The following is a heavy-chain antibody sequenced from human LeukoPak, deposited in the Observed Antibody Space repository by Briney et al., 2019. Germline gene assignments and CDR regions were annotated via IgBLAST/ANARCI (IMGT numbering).Heavy chain of an antibody. V-gene: IGHV3-74*01. Sequence: GGSLRLSCAASGFTISNHWMHWVRQAPGKGLVWVSRINSDGRRTSYADSVKGRFTISRDNAKNSLYLQMTSLRVEDTAMFYCARDLTSGWLTADYWGQGTLVTVSS. CDR1: GFTISNHW. CDR2: INSDGRRT. J-gene: IGHJ4*02. D-gene: IGHD6-19*01. CDR3: ARDLTSGWLTADY.